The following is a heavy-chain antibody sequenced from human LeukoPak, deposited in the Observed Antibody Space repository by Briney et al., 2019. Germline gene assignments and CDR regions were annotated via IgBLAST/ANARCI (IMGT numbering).Heavy chain of an antibody. CDR1: GGTFSSYA. D-gene: IGHD4-17*01. Sequence: GASVKVSCTASGGTFSSYAISWVRQAPGQGLEWMGGIIPIFGTANYAQKFQGRVTITADESTSTAYMELSSLRSEDTAVYYCARDSFCGDYGWYFDLWGRGTLVTVSS. J-gene: IGHJ2*01. CDR2: IIPIFGTA. CDR3: ARDSFCGDYGWYFDL. V-gene: IGHV1-69*13.